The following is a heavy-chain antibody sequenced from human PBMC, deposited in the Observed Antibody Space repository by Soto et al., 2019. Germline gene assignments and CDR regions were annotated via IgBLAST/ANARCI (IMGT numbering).Heavy chain of an antibody. Sequence: QVQLQESGPGLVKPSETLSLTCTVSGGSISSYYWSWIRQPPGKGLEWIGYIYYSGSTNYNPSLKSRVTISVDTSKNQFSLKLSSVTAADTAVYYCARVRAARPSTYYYYGMDVWGQGTTVTVSS. CDR2: IYYSGST. CDR1: GGSISSYY. J-gene: IGHJ6*02. D-gene: IGHD6-6*01. CDR3: ARVRAARPSTYYYYGMDV. V-gene: IGHV4-59*01.